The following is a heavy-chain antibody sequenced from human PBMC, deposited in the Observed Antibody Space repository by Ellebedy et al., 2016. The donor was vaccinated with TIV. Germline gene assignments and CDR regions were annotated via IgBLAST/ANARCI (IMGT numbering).Heavy chain of an antibody. V-gene: IGHV3-7*03. CDR1: GFTFSSYA. CDR3: ARESRRFYDDSSGYY. CDR2: IKQDGSEK. J-gene: IGHJ4*02. D-gene: IGHD3-22*01. Sequence: GESLKISCAASGFTFSSYAMNWVRQAPGKGLEWVANIKQDGSEKYYVGSVKGRFTISRDNAKKSLYLQMNSLRAEDTAIYYCARESRRFYDDSSGYYWGQGTLVTVSS.